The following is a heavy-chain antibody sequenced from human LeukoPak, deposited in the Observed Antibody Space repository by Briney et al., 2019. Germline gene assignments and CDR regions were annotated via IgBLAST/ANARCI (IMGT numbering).Heavy chain of an antibody. CDR1: GGSISSGDYS. CDR3: ARGGGGRYFDY. D-gene: IGHD3-16*01. Sequence: SQTLSLTCTVSGGSISSGDYSWSWIRQPPGKGLEWIGEINHSGSTNYNPSLKSRVTISVDTSKNQFSLKLSSVTAADTAVYYCARGGGGRYFDYWGQGTLVTVSS. J-gene: IGHJ4*02. CDR2: INHSGST. V-gene: IGHV4-30-2*01.